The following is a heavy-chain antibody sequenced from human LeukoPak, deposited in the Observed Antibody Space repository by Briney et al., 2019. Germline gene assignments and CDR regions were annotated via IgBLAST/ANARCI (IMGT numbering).Heavy chain of an antibody. CDR2: INHSGST. Sequence: TSETLSLTCTVSGGSMSNYYWSWIRQPPGKGLEWIGEINHSGSTNYNPSLKSRVTISVDTSKNQFSLKLSSVTAADTAVYYCARNGYSSGWYRDYNWFDPWGQGTLVTVSS. V-gene: IGHV4-34*01. CDR3: ARNGYSSGWYRDYNWFDP. J-gene: IGHJ5*02. D-gene: IGHD6-19*01. CDR1: GGSMSNYY.